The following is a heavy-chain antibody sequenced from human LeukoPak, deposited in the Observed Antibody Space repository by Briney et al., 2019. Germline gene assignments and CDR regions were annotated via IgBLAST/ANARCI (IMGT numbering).Heavy chain of an antibody. CDR3: ARQGGSNSPYYYYYMDV. CDR2: IYHSGTT. Sequence: PSETLSPTCAVSGYSISSGYYWGWFRQPPGKGPEWIGCIYHSGTTYYNPSLKSRVTISVDTSKNQFSPMISSVTAADTAVYYCARQGGSNSPYYYYYMDVWGKGTTVTVSS. D-gene: IGHD6-13*01. CDR1: GYSISSGYY. V-gene: IGHV4-38-2*01. J-gene: IGHJ6*03.